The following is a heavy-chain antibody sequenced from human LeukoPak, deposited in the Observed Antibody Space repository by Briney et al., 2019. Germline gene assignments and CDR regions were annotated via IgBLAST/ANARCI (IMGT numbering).Heavy chain of an antibody. Sequence: PGGSLRLSCAASGFSFSNYNMNWVRQGPGKGLEWISYVTTSSSAIYYADSVKGRFTISRDNAKSSLYVQMDSLRDEDTAVYYCARDGGGTGGTYHHTFDLWGQGTMVTVSS. D-gene: IGHD1-26*01. CDR2: VTTSSSAI. V-gene: IGHV3-48*02. CDR1: GFSFSNYN. J-gene: IGHJ3*01. CDR3: ARDGGGTGGTYHHTFDL.